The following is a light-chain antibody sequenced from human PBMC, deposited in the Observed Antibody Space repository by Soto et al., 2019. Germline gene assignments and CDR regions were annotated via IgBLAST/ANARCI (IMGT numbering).Light chain of an antibody. CDR3: PQVYLTPPST. CDR1: QSISRS. CDR2: AAS. J-gene: IGKJ4*01. Sequence: DIQMTQSPSSLSASVGDRVTITCRASQSISRSLNWYQQKPGKAPNLLIYAASSLQSGVPSRFSGSGSGTDFTLTITSLHPEDFSTYYCPQVYLTPPSTFGGGTKVEIK. V-gene: IGKV1-39*01.